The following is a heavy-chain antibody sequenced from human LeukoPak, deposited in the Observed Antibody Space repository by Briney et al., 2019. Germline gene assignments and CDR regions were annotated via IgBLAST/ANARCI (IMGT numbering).Heavy chain of an antibody. CDR2: IYGGGET. D-gene: IGHD3-10*01. CDR3: ERAYYVSGTHHRYFDL. CDR1: GFSVSANY. V-gene: IGHV3-53*01. Sequence: GGSLRLSCAASGFSVSANYMSWVRQAPGKGLKWVSVIYGGGETYYSDSLKGRFTIYRDNSKNTLFLHMNSLRAEDTAVYYCERAYYVSGTHHRYFDLWGRGTLVTVSS. J-gene: IGHJ2*01.